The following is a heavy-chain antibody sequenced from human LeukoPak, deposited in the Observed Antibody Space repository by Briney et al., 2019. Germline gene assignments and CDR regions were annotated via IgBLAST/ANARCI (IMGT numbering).Heavy chain of an antibody. D-gene: IGHD5/OR15-5a*01. CDR2: ISDDGSIT. CDR3: VRRYYEYNVYDRHFDF. V-gene: IGHV3-74*03. J-gene: IGHJ4*02. CDR1: GFPFTCDW. Sequence: GGGLRLSFAAPGFPFTCDWMDGGRPAPGEGGGWGCSISDDGSITTYADSVQGRFTISRDNAKSTVFLQMNSLRVEDTAVYFCVRRYYEYNVYDRHFDFWGQGILVTVSS.